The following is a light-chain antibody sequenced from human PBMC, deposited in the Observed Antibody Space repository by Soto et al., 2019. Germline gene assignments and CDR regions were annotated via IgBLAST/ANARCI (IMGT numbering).Light chain of an antibody. Sequence: QPVLTQPPSVSGAPGQRVTISCAGSSSDIGGGYDVHWYQHLPGSVPKLLIYGDTNRPSGVPDRFSGSKSGTSASLAITGLQAEDEADYYSQSSDSSLSGHVVFGGGTKLTV. CDR2: GDT. CDR1: SSDIGGGYD. CDR3: QSSDSSLSGHVV. J-gene: IGLJ2*01. V-gene: IGLV1-40*01.